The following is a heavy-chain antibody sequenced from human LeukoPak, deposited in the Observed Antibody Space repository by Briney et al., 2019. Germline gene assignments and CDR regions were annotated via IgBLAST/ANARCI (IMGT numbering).Heavy chain of an antibody. V-gene: IGHV3-30*18. CDR2: ISYDGSNK. CDR1: GFTFSSYG. J-gene: IGHJ4*02. Sequence: GRSLRLSCAASGFTFSSYGMHWVRQAPGKGLEWVAVISYDGSNKYYADSVKGRFTISRDYSKNTLYLQMNSLRAEDTAVYYCAKDPGYSSSWYYFDYWGQGTLVTVSS. CDR3: AKDPGYSSSWYYFDY. D-gene: IGHD6-13*01.